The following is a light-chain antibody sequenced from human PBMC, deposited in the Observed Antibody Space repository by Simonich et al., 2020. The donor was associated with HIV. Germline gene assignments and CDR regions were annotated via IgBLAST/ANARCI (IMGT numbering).Light chain of an antibody. CDR2: DAS. CDR3: QQYGSSPPYT. CDR1: QSVSSH. V-gene: IGKV3-11*01. J-gene: IGKJ2*01. Sequence: EIVLTQSPATLSLSPGERATLSCRASQSVSSHLGWYQQKPGQAPRLLIYDASNRATGIPARFSGSGSGTDFTLSISSLEPEDFAVYYCQQYGSSPPYTFGQGTKLEIK.